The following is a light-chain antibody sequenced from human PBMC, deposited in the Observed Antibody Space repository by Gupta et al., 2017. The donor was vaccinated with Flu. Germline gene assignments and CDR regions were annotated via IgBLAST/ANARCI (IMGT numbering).Light chain of an antibody. CDR2: EGS. CDR1: SSDIGTYNL. J-gene: IGLJ3*02. Sequence: IAISWTGTSSDIGTYNLVCGYQQHPGKAPKHIIYEGSERPSGVSGRFSGAKSGNTASLTISGLQAEDEAAYYCCSYTGRSPVVFGGGTTVTV. V-gene: IGLV2-23*01. CDR3: CSYTGRSPVV.